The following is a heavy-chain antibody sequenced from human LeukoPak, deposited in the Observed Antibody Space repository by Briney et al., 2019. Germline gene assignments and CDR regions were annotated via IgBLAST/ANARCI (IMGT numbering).Heavy chain of an antibody. CDR1: GYTFTSYA. D-gene: IGHD6-13*01. J-gene: IGHJ4*02. CDR3: ATGDGGSWYLGVDY. V-gene: IGHV1-3*01. Sequence: GASVKVSCKASGYTFTSYAMHWVRQAPGQRLEWMGWINAGNGNTKYSQKFQGRVTMTRNTSISTAYMELSSLRSEDTAVYYCATGDGGSWYLGVDYWGQGTLVTVSS. CDR2: INAGNGNT.